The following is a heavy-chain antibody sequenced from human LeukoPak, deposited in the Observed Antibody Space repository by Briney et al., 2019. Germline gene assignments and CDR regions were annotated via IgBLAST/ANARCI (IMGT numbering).Heavy chain of an antibody. Sequence: GGSLRLSCAASGFTFSDYYMSWIRQAPGKGLEWVSYISSSGSTIYYADSVKGRFTISRDNAKNSLYLQMNSLRAEDTAVYYCARDMSVGSSWYSYWGQGTLVTVSS. V-gene: IGHV3-11*01. CDR3: ARDMSVGSSWYSY. CDR1: GFTFSDYY. D-gene: IGHD6-13*01. CDR2: ISSSGSTI. J-gene: IGHJ4*02.